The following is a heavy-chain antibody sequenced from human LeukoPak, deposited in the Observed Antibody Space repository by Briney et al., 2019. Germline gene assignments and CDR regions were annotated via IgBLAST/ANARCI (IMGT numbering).Heavy chain of an antibody. Sequence: SETLSLTCAVYGGSFSGYYWSWIRQPPGKGLEWIGEIKHSGSTNYNPSLKSRVTISVDTSKNQFSLKLSSVTAADTAVYYCARVDYYGSGSYYNRNWFDPWGQGTLVTVSS. J-gene: IGHJ5*02. D-gene: IGHD3-10*01. CDR1: GGSFSGYY. V-gene: IGHV4-34*01. CDR2: IKHSGST. CDR3: ARVDYYGSGSYYNRNWFDP.